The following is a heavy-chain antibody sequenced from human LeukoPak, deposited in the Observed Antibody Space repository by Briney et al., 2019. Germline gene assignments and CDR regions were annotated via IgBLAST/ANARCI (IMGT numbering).Heavy chain of an antibody. CDR1: GFTFSSYS. CDR3: ARGGQL. CDR2: ISSSSSTT. Sequence: GGSLRLSCSASGFTFSSYSMNWVRQAPGKGLEWISHISSSSSTTSYADSVKGRFTISRDNVKESLYLQMNSLRDEDTAVYYCARGGQLGGQGTLVTVSS. J-gene: IGHJ4*02. V-gene: IGHV3-48*02. D-gene: IGHD1-1*01.